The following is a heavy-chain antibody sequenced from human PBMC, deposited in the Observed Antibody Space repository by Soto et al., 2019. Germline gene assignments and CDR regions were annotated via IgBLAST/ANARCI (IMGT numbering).Heavy chain of an antibody. D-gene: IGHD4-17*01. J-gene: IGHJ3*02. V-gene: IGHV5-10-1*01. CDR2: IDPSDSYT. Sequence: GESLKISCKGSGYSFTSYCISWVRQMPGKGLEWMGRIDPSDSYTNYSPSFQGHVTISADKSISTAYLQWSSLKASDTAMYYCATDGPKAIPAIDIWSQGTIVPVS. CDR1: GYSFTSYC. CDR3: ATDGPKAIPAIDI.